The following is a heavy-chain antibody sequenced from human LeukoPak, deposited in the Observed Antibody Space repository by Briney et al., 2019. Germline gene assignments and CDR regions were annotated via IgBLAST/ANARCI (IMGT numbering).Heavy chain of an antibody. CDR1: GFTFSSYG. J-gene: IGHJ4*02. Sequence: PGGSLRLSCAASGFTFSSYGMHWVRQAPGKGLEWVAVISYDGSNKYYADSVEGRFTISRDNSKNTLYLQMNSLRAEDTAVYYCAKGGNRGIQPWFPTYYFDYRGQGTLVTVFS. CDR2: ISYDGSNK. D-gene: IGHD5-18*01. V-gene: IGHV3-30*18. CDR3: AKGGNRGIQPWFPTYYFDY.